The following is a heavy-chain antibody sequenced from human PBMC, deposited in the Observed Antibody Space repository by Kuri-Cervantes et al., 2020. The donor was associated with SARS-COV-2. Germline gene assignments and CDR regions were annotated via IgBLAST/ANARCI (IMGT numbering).Heavy chain of an antibody. CDR3: ARVQRATLPYAFDI. Sequence: GGSLRLSCKGSGYSFTSYWIGWVRQMPGKGLEWMGIIYPGDSDTRYSPSFQGQVTISADKSISTAYLQWSSLKASDTAMYYCARVQRATLPYAFDIWGQGTMVTVSS. CDR1: GYSFTSYW. V-gene: IGHV5-51*01. CDR2: IYPGDSDT. J-gene: IGHJ3*02.